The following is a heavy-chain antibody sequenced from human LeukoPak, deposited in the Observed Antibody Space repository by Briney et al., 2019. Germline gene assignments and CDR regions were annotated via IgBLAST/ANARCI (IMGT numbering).Heavy chain of an antibody. CDR2: ISAYNGNT. CDR1: GYTFTSYG. V-gene: IGHV1-18*01. D-gene: IGHD3-10*02. CDR3: ARDGLALQPYYCVPAFSYMDV. J-gene: IGHJ6*03. Sequence: GASVKVSCKASGYTFTSYGISWVRQAPGQGLEWMGWISAYNGNTNYAQKLQGRVTMTTDTSTSTAYMELRSLRSDDTAVYYCARDGLALQPYYCVPAFSYMDVWGKGTTVTVSS.